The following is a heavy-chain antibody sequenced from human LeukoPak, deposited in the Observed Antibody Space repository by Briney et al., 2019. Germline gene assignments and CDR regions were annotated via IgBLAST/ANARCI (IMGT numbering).Heavy chain of an antibody. J-gene: IGHJ6*03. Sequence: QPGGSLRLSCAASGFTFSSYEMNWVRQAPGKGLEWVSYISSSGSTIYYADSVKGRFTISTDNAKNSLYLQMNSLRAEDTAVYYCARDGRSYYYYYMDVWGKGTTVTIYS. CDR2: ISSSGSTI. CDR3: ARDGRSYYYYYMDV. V-gene: IGHV3-48*03. D-gene: IGHD1-26*01. CDR1: GFTFSSYE.